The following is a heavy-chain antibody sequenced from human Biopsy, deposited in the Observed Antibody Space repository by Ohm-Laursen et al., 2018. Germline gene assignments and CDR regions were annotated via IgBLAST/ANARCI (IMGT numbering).Heavy chain of an antibody. Sequence: SLRLSCAASGFTVSSNYMSWVRQAPGKGLEWVSIIYSGGSPYYADSVRGRFAISRDTSKNSLLLHMNSLRAEDTGVYYCAKVSPGWLGKSFPSWYFDLWGRGTLVTVSS. D-gene: IGHD3-10*01. CDR2: IYSGGSP. J-gene: IGHJ2*01. V-gene: IGHV3-66*01. CDR1: GFTVSSNY. CDR3: AKVSPGWLGKSFPSWYFDL.